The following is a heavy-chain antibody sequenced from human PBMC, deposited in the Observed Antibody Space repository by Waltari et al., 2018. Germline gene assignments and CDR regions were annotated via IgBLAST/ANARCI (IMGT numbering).Heavy chain of an antibody. CDR2: IYPGDSET. V-gene: IGHV5-51*01. D-gene: IGHD1-26*01. J-gene: IGHJ5*02. CDR1: GYPFTTYW. CDR3: VRQVGTNWLDP. Sequence: DVQLVQSGAEVKKPGESLKISCPVSGYPFTTYWTGWVRQLPGKGLEWMGIIYPGDSETTYSPSFEGRVTISVDKSTSTAYLQWSSLKASDTAMYYCVRQVGTNWLDPWGQGTQVTVSS.